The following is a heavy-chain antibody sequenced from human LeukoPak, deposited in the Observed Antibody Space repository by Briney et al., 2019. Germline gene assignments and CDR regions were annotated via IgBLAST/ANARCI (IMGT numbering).Heavy chain of an antibody. CDR2: ITSSSSYI. Sequence: GGSLRLSCAASGFTFSSYTMNWVRQAPGKGLEWVSSITSSSSYIYYADSVKGRFTISRYNAKNSLYLQMNSLRAEDTAVYYCARDLRDGYATTYFDYWGQGTLVTVSS. D-gene: IGHD5-12*01. CDR3: ARDLRDGYATTYFDY. V-gene: IGHV3-21*01. CDR1: GFTFSSYT. J-gene: IGHJ4*02.